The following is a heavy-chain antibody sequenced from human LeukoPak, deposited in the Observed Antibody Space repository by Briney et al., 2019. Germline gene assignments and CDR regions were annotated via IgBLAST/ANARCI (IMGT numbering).Heavy chain of an antibody. CDR2: IRNDGSNK. D-gene: IGHD3-10*01. CDR3: AKVYGSGSYYDDAFDI. CDR1: GFTFSSYG. V-gene: IGHV3-30*02. J-gene: IGHJ3*02. Sequence: GGCLRLSCAASGFTFSSYGMHWVRQAPGKGLEWVAFIRNDGSNKYYADSVKGRFTISRDNAKNSLYLQMNSLRAEDTALYYCAKVYGSGSYYDDAFDIWGQGTMVTVSS.